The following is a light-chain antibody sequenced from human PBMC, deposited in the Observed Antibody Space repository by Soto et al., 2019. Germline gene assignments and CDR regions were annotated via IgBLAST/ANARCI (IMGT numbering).Light chain of an antibody. J-gene: IGKJ1*01. CDR2: GAS. CDR1: QSVYSN. CDR3: QQYNNWPPWT. V-gene: IGKV3-15*01. Sequence: EIVMTQSPATLSVSPGERATLSCRASQSVYSNLAWYQQKPCQAPRLLIYGASTRATGIPARFSGSGSGTEFTLTISSLQSEDFAVYYCQQYNNWPPWTFGQGTKVEIK.